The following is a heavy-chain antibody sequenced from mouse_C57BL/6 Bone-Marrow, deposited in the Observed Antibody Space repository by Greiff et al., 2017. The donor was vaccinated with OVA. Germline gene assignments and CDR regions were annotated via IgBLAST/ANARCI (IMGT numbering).Heavy chain of an antibody. D-gene: IGHD1-1*01. Sequence: EVQLQQSGPELVKPGASVKISCKASGYTFTDYYMNWVKQSHGKSLEWIGDINPNNGGTSYNQKFKGKATLTVDKSSSTAYMEIRGLTSEDCAVYYCARGAPYGKGFDYWGQGTTLTVSS. V-gene: IGHV1-26*01. J-gene: IGHJ2*01. CDR3: ARGAPYGKGFDY. CDR2: INPNNGGT. CDR1: GYTFTDYY.